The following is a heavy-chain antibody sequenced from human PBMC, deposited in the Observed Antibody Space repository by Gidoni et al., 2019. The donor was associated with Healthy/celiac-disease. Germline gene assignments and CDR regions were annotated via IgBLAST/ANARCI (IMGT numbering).Heavy chain of an antibody. V-gene: IGHV3-30-3*01. D-gene: IGHD6-19*01. J-gene: IGHJ3*02. Sequence: QVQLVESGGGVVQPGRSLSLHCAASGFTFRRYAMHWVRQAPGKGLEWVAVISYDGSNKYYADAVKGRFTISRDNSKNTLYLQMNSLRAEDTAVYYCASVKAVAVWEGAFDIWGQGTMVTVSS. CDR1: GFTFRRYA. CDR3: ASVKAVAVWEGAFDI. CDR2: ISYDGSNK.